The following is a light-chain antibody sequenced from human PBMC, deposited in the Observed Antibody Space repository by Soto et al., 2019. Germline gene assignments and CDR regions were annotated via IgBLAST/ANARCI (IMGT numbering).Light chain of an antibody. CDR3: QQYNNWPRT. J-gene: IGKJ1*01. Sequence: EIVMTQSPATLSVSPGERATLSCRASQSVSSDLAWYHQKPGQAPRLLIYGASTRATGIPARFSGSGSGTEFTLANNSLQSEDFAVYYCQQYNNWPRTFGQGTKVDIK. CDR1: QSVSSD. CDR2: GAS. V-gene: IGKV3-15*01.